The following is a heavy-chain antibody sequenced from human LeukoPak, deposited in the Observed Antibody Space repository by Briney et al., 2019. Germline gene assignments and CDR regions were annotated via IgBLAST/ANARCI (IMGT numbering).Heavy chain of an antibody. D-gene: IGHD3-22*01. Sequence: SETLSLTCTASGGSISSSNYYWGWIRQPPGKGLEWIGSIYSSGSTYYNPSLKSRVTISVDTSKNQVSLKLSSVTAADTAVYYCARHGVTSSGYYWDWGQGTLATVSS. J-gene: IGHJ4*02. CDR3: ARHGVTSSGYYWD. CDR1: GGSISSSNYY. V-gene: IGHV4-39*01. CDR2: IYSSGST.